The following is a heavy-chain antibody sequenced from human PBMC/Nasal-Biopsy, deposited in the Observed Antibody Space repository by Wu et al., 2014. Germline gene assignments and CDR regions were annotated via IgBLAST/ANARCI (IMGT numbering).Heavy chain of an antibody. CDR2: LIGMMT. CDR3: ARTPVEFSAYGAFFDS. CDR1: GFSLSTREMC. V-gene: IGHV2-70*11. J-gene: IGHJ4*02. Sequence: LTCTFSGFSLSTREMCVNWIRQAQVRPWSGLHALIGMMTKYYSPSLQTRLTISKDTSKSQVVLIMTNVDPVDTATYYCARTPVEFSAYGAFFDSWAREPRSPSPQ. D-gene: IGHD5-12*01.